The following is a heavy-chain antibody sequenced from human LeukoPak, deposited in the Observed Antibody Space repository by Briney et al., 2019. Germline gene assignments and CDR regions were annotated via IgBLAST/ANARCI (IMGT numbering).Heavy chain of an antibody. CDR1: RFTFSNYW. Sequence: PGGSLRLSCVASRFTFSNYWMSWVRQAPGKGLEWVANINQDGSKKVYADSMKGRFTISRDNAKESLYLQLNSLRADDTAVYYCAKWGPHCVGDYCPALDYWGQGTLVTVSS. J-gene: IGHJ4*02. V-gene: IGHV3-7*01. CDR3: AKWGPHCVGDYCPALDY. CDR2: INQDGSKK. D-gene: IGHD2-21*02.